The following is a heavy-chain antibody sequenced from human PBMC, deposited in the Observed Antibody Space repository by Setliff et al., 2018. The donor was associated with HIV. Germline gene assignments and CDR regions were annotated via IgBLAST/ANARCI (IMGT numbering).Heavy chain of an antibody. CDR3: ARPSFGIGGGANFDS. CDR1: GVSTSSSTNY. V-gene: IGHV4-39*02. Sequence: SETLSLTCSVSGVSTSSSTNYWGWIRQPPGKGLEWIGYSFYTGSTYYNPSLKSRVTISVDTSKNHFSLRLSHVTAADTAVYYCARPSFGIGGGANFDSWGQGTLVTVSS. CDR2: SFYTGST. D-gene: IGHD3-3*01. J-gene: IGHJ4*02.